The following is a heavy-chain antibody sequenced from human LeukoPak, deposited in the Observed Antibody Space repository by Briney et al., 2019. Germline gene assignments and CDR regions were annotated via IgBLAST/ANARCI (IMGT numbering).Heavy chain of an antibody. CDR2: ISAYNGTT. V-gene: IGHV1-18*01. Sequence: ASVKVSCKASGYTFTSYGISWVRQAPGQGLEGMGWISAYNGTTNYAQKLQGRVTMTTDTSTSTAYMELRSLRSDDTAVYYCERAAGNGFYYYYMDVWGKGTTVTVSS. D-gene: IGHD6-19*01. CDR3: ERAAGNGFYYYYMDV. J-gene: IGHJ6*03. CDR1: GYTFTSYG.